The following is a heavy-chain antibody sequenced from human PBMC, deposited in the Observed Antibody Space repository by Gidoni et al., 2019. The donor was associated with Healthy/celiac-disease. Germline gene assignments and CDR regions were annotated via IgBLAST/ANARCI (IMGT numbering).Heavy chain of an antibody. CDR2: INHRGST. V-gene: IGHV4-34*01. Sequence: QVQLQQWGAGLLKPSETLSLTCAVYGGSFSGYYWSWIRQPPGKGLEWIGEINHRGSTNYNPSLKSRVTISVDTSKNQFSLKLSSVTAADTAVYYCARGPLSSGWYYFDYWGQGTLVTVSS. CDR1: GGSFSGYY. CDR3: ARGPLSSGWYYFDY. D-gene: IGHD6-19*01. J-gene: IGHJ4*02.